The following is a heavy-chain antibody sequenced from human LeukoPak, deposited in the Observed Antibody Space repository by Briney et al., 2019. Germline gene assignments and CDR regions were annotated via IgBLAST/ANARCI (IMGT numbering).Heavy chain of an antibody. D-gene: IGHD6-13*01. Sequence: SETLSLTCTVSGGSISSGGYYWSWICQHPGNGLDWIGYIYYSGSTYHNPSLKSRVTISADTSKNQVSLKLSSVTAADTAVYYCARAPQQLEPYDYWGQGTLVTVSS. CDR1: GGSISSGGYY. J-gene: IGHJ4*02. CDR3: ARAPQQLEPYDY. CDR2: IYYSGST. V-gene: IGHV4-31*03.